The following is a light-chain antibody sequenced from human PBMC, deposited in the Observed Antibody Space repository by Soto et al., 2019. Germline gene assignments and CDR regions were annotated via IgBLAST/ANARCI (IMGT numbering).Light chain of an antibody. CDR1: QIITNTY. CDR2: GAS. J-gene: IGKJ2*01. Sequence: EIVLTQSPGTLSLSPGERATLSCRASQIITNTYLAWHQQKPGQAPRLLIYGASSRATGIPDRFGGSVYGTDFTLTISRLEPEDFAVYYCHQYGDSPYTFGQGTKLEIK. V-gene: IGKV3-20*01. CDR3: HQYGDSPYT.